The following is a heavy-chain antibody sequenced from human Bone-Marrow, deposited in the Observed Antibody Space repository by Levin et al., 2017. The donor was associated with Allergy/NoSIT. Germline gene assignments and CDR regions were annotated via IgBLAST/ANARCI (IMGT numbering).Heavy chain of an antibody. J-gene: IGHJ4*02. D-gene: IGHD4-17*01. V-gene: IGHV3-23*01. Sequence: GGSLILSCAASGFAFNNYAMTWVRQAPGKGLEWVSGLIENGVDTYYADSVKGRFTISRDNSNNILYLQMINLRAEDTATYYCAKDYGLGHLEDGDRHFAYWGQGTLVTVSS. CDR1: GFAFNNYA. CDR3: AKDYGLGHLEDGDRHFAY. CDR2: LIENGVDT.